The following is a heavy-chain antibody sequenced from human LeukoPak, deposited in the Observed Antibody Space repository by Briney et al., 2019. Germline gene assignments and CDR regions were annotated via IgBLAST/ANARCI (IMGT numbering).Heavy chain of an antibody. Sequence: EPGGSLRLSCAASEFTFSSYSMNWVRQAPGKGLEWVSSISSTSTYIYYAVSVKGRFTISRDNAKNSLYLQMNSLRAEDTAVYYCARDRLFGNLPDYWGQGTLVTVSS. CDR2: ISSTSTYI. CDR1: EFTFSSYS. D-gene: IGHD1-7*01. V-gene: IGHV3-21*01. CDR3: ARDRLFGNLPDY. J-gene: IGHJ4*02.